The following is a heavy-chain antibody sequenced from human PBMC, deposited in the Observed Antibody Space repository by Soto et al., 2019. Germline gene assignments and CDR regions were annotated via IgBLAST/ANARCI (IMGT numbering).Heavy chain of an antibody. J-gene: IGHJ4*02. V-gene: IGHV6-1*01. CDR3: ARDSGGPYVDIVAKTDTGSSGFDY. D-gene: IGHD5-12*01. Sequence: SQTLSLTCAISGDSVSSNSAAWNWIRQSPSRGLEWLGRTYYRSKWYNDYAVSVKSRITINPDTSKNQFSLQLNSVTPEDTAVYYCARDSGGPYVDIVAKTDTGSSGFDYWGPGTLVTVSS. CDR1: GDSVSSNSAA. CDR2: TYYRSKWYN.